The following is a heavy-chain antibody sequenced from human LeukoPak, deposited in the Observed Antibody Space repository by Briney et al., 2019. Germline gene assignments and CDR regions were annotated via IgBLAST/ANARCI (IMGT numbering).Heavy chain of an antibody. CDR3: ARHAYCGGDCYSGGGFDP. CDR1: GYSFSRYW. D-gene: IGHD2-21*02. Sequence: GESLKISCKGSGYSFSRYWIGWVRRMPGKGLEWMGIIYPGDSDTRYSPSFQGQVTITADKSISTAYLQWNSLKASDTAIYYCARHAYCGGDCYSGGGFDPWGQGTLVSVSS. CDR2: IYPGDSDT. V-gene: IGHV5-51*01. J-gene: IGHJ5*02.